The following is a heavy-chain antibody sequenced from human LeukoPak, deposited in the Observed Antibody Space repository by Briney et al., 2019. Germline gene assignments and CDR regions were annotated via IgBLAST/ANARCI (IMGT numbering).Heavy chain of an antibody. CDR3: AREGDSSGWYWFDP. D-gene: IGHD6-19*01. V-gene: IGHV4-4*07. J-gene: IGHJ5*02. CDR1: GGSISSYY. CDR2: IYTSGST. Sequence: SETLSLTXTVSGGSISSYYWSWIRQPAGKGLEWIGRIYTSGSTNYNPSLKSRVTMSVDTSKNQFSLKLSSVTAADTAVYYCAREGDSSGWYWFDPWGQGTLVTVSS.